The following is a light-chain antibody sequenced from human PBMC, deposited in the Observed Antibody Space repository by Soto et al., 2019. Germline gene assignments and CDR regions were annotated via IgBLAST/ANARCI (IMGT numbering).Light chain of an antibody. V-gene: IGLV1-40*01. CDR3: AAWDDSLNGYV. CDR1: SSNIGAGYD. CDR2: RNT. J-gene: IGLJ1*01. Sequence: QSVLTQPPSVSGAPGQRVIISCTGRSSNIGAGYDVHWYQQLPGTAPRLLIYRNTNRPSGVPDRFSGSKSGTSASLAITGLQAEDEADYYCAAWDDSLNGYVFGIGTKVTVL.